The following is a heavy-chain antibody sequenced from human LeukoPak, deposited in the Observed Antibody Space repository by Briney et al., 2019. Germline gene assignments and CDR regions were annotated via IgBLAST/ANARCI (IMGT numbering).Heavy chain of an antibody. D-gene: IGHD3-10*01. CDR1: GFTFSSYA. V-gene: IGHV3-23*01. CDR2: ISGSSSDT. Sequence: GGSLRLSCAASGFTFSSYAMSWVRQVPGKGLEWVSAISGSSSDTYYADSVKGRFTISRDNSKSTLCLQMNSLRAEDTAVYNCAKDLGGEGGSGFPGYWGQGTLVTVSS. CDR3: AKDLGGEGGSGFPGY. J-gene: IGHJ4*02.